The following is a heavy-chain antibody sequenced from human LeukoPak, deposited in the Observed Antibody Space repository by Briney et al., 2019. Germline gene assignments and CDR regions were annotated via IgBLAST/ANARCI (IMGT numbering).Heavy chain of an antibody. Sequence: GGSLRLSCAASGFTFNSYWMHWVRQAPGKGLVWVSRINSDGSGTSDTDFVKGRFTISRDNSKNTLYLQMNSLRAEDTAMYYCARDRLTNDAFDIWGQGTMVTVSS. CDR2: INSDGSGT. V-gene: IGHV3-74*01. CDR3: ARDRLTNDAFDI. D-gene: IGHD2-8*01. J-gene: IGHJ3*02. CDR1: GFTFNSYW.